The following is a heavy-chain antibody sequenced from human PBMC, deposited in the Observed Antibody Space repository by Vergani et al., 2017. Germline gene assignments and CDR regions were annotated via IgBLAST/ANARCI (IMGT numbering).Heavy chain of an antibody. Sequence: QVQLVQSGAEVKKPGSSVKVSCKASGGTFSSYAISWVRQAPGQGLEWMGRIIPIFGTANYAQKFQGRVTITAEESTSTAYMELSSLRSEDTAVYYYASNSPYGGGDCYFDYWGQGTLVTVSS. J-gene: IGHJ4*02. CDR3: ASNSPYGGGDCYFDY. V-gene: IGHV1-69*13. CDR1: GGTFSSYA. D-gene: IGHD2-21*02. CDR2: IIPIFGTA.